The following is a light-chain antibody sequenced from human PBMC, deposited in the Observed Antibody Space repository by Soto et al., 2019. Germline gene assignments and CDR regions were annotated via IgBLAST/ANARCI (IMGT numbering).Light chain of an antibody. V-gene: IGKV1-5*01. CDR1: QSISSW. CDR2: DAS. J-gene: IGKJ4*01. Sequence: DIPMTQSPSTLSASVGDRVTITCRASQSISSWLAWYQQRPGRAPEVLIYDASSLESGVPSRFSGRGSGTEFPLTISSLQPDDFATYYGQQYNSYPVTFGGGTKVEIK. CDR3: QQYNSYPVT.